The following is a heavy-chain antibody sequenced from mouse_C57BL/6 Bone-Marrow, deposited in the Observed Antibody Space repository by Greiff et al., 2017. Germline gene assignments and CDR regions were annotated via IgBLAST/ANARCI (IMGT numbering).Heavy chain of an antibody. CDR1: GFTFSSYA. D-gene: IGHD2-5*01. CDR2: ISDGGSYT. CDR3: ARGRYSNFYIDY. V-gene: IGHV5-4*03. J-gene: IGHJ2*01. Sequence: EVKVVESGGGLVKPGGSLKLSCAASGFTFSSYAMSWVRQTPEQRLEWVATISDGGSYTYYPDNVKGRFTISRDNAKNNLYLQMSHLKSEDTAMYYCARGRYSNFYIDYWGQGTTLTVSS.